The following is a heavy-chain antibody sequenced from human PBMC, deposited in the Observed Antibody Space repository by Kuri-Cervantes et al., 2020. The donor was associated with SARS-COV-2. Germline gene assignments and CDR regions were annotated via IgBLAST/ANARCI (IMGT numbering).Heavy chain of an antibody. CDR2: INPNSGGT. V-gene: IGHV1-2*02. D-gene: IGHD5-18*01. J-gene: IGHJ4*02. CDR3: ARGLTLEGDSYGYHY. CDR1: GYTFSAYF. Sequence: ASVKVSCKASGYTFSAYFLHWVRQAPGRGLEWMGWINPNSGGTNYAQKFQGRVTMTRDTSISTAYMELSRLRSDDTAVYYCARGLTLEGDSYGYHYWGQGTLVTVSS.